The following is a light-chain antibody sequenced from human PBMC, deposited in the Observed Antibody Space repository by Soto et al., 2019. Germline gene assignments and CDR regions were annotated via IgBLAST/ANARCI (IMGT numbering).Light chain of an antibody. J-gene: IGLJ3*02. CDR3: VSYTSSDSWV. CDR1: NSDIGAYSR. V-gene: IGLV2-14*03. CDR2: AVS. Sequence: QSALTQPASLSGSPGQSITISCTGTNSDIGAYSRVSWYQQHPDSVPRLMIFAVSHRPSGVSNRFSGSKSGNTAPLTISGLLAEDEADYYCVSYTSSDSWVFGGGTKLTVL.